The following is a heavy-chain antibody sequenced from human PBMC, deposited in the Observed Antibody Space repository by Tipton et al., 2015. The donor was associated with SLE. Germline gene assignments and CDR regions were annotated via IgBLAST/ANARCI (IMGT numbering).Heavy chain of an antibody. Sequence: GLVKPSETLSLTCDLNGGSFSGYYWSWIRQPPGKGLEWIGEINHSGITNYNPSLKSRVTISVDTSKNEFSLKLRSVTAADTAVYYCARVLEGMVGAAFDYWGQGTLVTVSS. CDR3: ARVLEGMVGAAFDY. CDR2: INHSGIT. D-gene: IGHD1-26*01. V-gene: IGHV4-34*01. CDR1: GGSFSGYY. J-gene: IGHJ4*02.